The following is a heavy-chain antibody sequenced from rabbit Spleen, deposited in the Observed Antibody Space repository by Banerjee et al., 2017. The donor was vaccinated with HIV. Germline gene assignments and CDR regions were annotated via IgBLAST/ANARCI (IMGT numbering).Heavy chain of an antibody. Sequence: QEQLEESGGGLVKPGASLTLTCTASGFSFSSSYYICWVRQAPGKGLECIACIYGGSSDSTWYASWAKGRFTISSHNAQNTLYLQLNSLTAADTATYFCVRDISGLWGQGTLVTVS. D-gene: IGHD1-1*01. CDR3: VRDISGL. V-gene: IGHV1S45*01. CDR2: IYGGSSDST. J-gene: IGHJ4*01. CDR1: GFSFSSSYY.